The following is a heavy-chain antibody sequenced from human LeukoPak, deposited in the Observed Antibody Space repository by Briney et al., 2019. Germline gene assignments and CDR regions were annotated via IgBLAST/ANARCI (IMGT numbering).Heavy chain of an antibody. CDR3: ARVSQQWLAKDY. D-gene: IGHD6-19*01. V-gene: IGHV3-11*06. CDR1: GFTFSDYY. CDR2: ISSSSSYT. J-gene: IGHJ4*02. Sequence: GGSLRLSCAASGFTFSDYYMSWIRQAPGKGLEWVSYISSSSSYTNYADSVKGRFTISRDNAKNSLYLQMNSLRAEDTAVYYCARVSQQWLAKDYWGQGTLVTVSS.